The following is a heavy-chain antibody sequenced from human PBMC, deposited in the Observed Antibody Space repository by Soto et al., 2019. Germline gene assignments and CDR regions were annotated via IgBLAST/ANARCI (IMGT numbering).Heavy chain of an antibody. D-gene: IGHD3-3*01. CDR1: GFTFSSHA. Sequence: GGSLRLSCAASGFTFSSHAIHWVRQAPGKGLEWVTLISYDGSNKYYADSVKGRFTISRDNSKNTLSLQMNSLRTEDTAMYYCAREGPYYDFWTGSPLDYWGQGTLVTVSS. J-gene: IGHJ4*02. CDR2: ISYDGSNK. V-gene: IGHV3-30-3*01. CDR3: AREGPYYDFWTGSPLDY.